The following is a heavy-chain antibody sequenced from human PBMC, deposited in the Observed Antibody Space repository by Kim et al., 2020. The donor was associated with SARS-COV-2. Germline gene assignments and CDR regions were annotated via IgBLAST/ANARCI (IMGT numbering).Heavy chain of an antibody. CDR3: ARGYRYYDILTGFDY. Sequence: PSLKSRVTRSVDTSKNQFSLKLSSVTAADTAVYYCARGYRYYDILTGFDYWGQGTLVTVSS. J-gene: IGHJ4*02. V-gene: IGHV4-34*01. D-gene: IGHD3-9*01.